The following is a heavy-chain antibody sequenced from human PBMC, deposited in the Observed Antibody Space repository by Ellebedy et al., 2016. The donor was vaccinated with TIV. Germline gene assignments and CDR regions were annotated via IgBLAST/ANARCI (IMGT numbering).Heavy chain of an antibody. V-gene: IGHV3-7*02. J-gene: IGHJ6*02. CDR1: GFTFSSYW. Sequence: GESLKISXAASGFTFSSYWMSWVRQAPGKGLEWVANIKQDGSEKYYVDSVKGRFTISRDNAKNSLYLQMNSLRAEDTAVYYCARGGVTVVRYYYGMDVWGQGTTVTVSS. CDR2: IKQDGSEK. D-gene: IGHD4-23*01. CDR3: ARGGVTVVRYYYGMDV.